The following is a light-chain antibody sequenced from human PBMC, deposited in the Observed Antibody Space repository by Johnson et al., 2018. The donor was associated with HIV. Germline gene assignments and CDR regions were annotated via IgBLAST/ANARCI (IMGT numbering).Light chain of an antibody. CDR1: SFNIGNNY. CDR2: ENN. Sequence: QSVLTQPPSVSAAPGQKVTISCSGSSFNIGNNYVSWYQQLPGTAPKLLIYENNKRPSGIPDRFSGSKSGTSATLGITGLQTGDEADYYCGTWDSSLSAYVLGTGAKVTVL. J-gene: IGLJ1*01. V-gene: IGLV1-51*02. CDR3: GTWDSSLSAYV.